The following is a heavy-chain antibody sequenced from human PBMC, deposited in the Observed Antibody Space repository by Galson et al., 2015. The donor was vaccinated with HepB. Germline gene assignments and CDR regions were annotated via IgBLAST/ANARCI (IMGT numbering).Heavy chain of an antibody. CDR3: AKEVAVSSSWFQGVYHNGMDV. V-gene: IGHV3-33*06. CDR1: GFTFESYG. CDR2: IWYDGSNT. Sequence: SLRLSCAASGFTFESYGMHWVRQAPGKGLEWVAVIWYDGSNTYYGETVKGRFTISRDNSKNTLYLQMNSLRAEDTAVYSCAKEVAVSSSWFQGVYHNGMDVWGQGTAVTVSS. D-gene: IGHD6-13*01. J-gene: IGHJ6*02.